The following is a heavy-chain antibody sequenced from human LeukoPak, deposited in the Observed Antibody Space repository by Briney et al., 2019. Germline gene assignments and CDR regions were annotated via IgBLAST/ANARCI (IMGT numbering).Heavy chain of an antibody. CDR3: ARLDYTFDY. V-gene: IGHV4-4*07. D-gene: IGHD3/OR15-3a*01. J-gene: IGHJ4*02. CDR2: IYTSGST. CDR1: GGSMNSYY. Sequence: PSETLSLTCSVSGGSMNSYYWSWIRQPAGKGLEWIGRIYTSGSTNYNPSLRSRVTISLDKSKNQVSLMLTSVTAADTAVYYCARLDYTFDYWGQGTLVTVSS.